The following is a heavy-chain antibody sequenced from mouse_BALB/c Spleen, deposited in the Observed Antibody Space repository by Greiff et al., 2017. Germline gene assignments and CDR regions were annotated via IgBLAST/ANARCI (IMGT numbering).Heavy chain of an antibody. CDR3: ARGLYGPPFDY. V-gene: IGHV5-4*02. CDR1: GFTFSDYY. J-gene: IGHJ2*01. Sequence: EVKVVESGGGLVKPGGSLKLSCAASGFTFSDYYMYWVRQTPEKRLEWVATISDGGSYTYYPDSVKGRFTISRDNAKNNLYLQMSSLKSEDTAMYYCARGLYGPPFDYWGQGTTLTVSS. CDR2: ISDGGSYT. D-gene: IGHD1-1*01.